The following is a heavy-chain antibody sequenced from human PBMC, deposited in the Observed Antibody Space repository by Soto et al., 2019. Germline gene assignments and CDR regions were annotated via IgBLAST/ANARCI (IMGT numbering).Heavy chain of an antibody. Sequence: GGSLRLSCAVSGFTVSSKYMSWVRQAPGKGLEWVSLSISASTIYYADSVKGRFTISRDNAKNSLYLQMNSLRAEDTAVYYCARPREGRYCSGGSCGFYMDVWGKGTTVTVSS. J-gene: IGHJ6*03. CDR1: GFTVSSKY. CDR3: ARPREGRYCSGGSCGFYMDV. CDR2: SISASTI. V-gene: IGHV3-11*01. D-gene: IGHD2-15*01.